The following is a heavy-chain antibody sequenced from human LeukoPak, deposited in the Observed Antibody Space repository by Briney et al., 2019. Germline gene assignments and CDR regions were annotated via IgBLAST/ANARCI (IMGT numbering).Heavy chain of an antibody. CDR2: INHSGST. CDR3: ARGRTTYHDFWSGYPYFDY. J-gene: IGHJ4*02. V-gene: IGHV4-34*01. Sequence: SETLSLTCAVYGGSFSGYYWSWIRQPPGKGLEWIGEINHSGSTNYNPSLKSRVTISVDTSKNQFSLKLSSVTAADTAVYYCARGRTTYHDFWSGYPYFDYWGQGTLVTVSS. CDR1: GGSFSGYY. D-gene: IGHD3-3*01.